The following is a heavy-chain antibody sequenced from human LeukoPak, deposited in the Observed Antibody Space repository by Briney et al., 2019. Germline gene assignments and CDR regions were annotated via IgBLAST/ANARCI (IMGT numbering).Heavy chain of an antibody. CDR1: GFTFNNYA. D-gene: IGHD5-24*01. CDR2: ISGYGGTT. CDR3: ATLDGSLFDY. V-gene: IGHV3-23*01. J-gene: IGHJ4*02. Sequence: GGSLRLSCAASGFTFNNYAMSWVRQAPGKGLEWVSDISGYGGTTYYADSVKGRFTISRDNTKNTLYLQMNSLRAEDTAVYYCATLDGSLFDYWGQGTLVTVSS.